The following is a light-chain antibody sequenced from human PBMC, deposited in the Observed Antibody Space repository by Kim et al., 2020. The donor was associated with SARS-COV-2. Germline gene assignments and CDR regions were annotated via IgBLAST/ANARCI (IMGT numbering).Light chain of an antibody. Sequence: EMAVTQSPATLSVSPGERATLSCRAGQSVGTNLAWYQQRPGQAPRLLIYSASIRAIGIPARFSGSGSGTDFTLTISSLQSEDLAVYYCQQYDDWPPLTFGQGTKVDIK. V-gene: IGKV3-15*01. CDR2: SAS. CDR3: QQYDDWPPLT. J-gene: IGKJ1*01. CDR1: QSVGTN.